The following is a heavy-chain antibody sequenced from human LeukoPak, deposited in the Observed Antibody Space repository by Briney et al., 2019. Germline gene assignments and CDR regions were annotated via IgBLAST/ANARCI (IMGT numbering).Heavy chain of an antibody. Sequence: SETLSLTCTVSGGSISSSSYYWSWIRQPPGKGLEWIGYIYYSGSTNYNPSLKSRVTISVDTSKNQFSLKLSSVTAADTAVYYCARGYYDFWSGYYNWFDPWGQGTLVTVSS. V-gene: IGHV4-61*01. CDR1: GGSISSSSYY. CDR2: IYYSGST. CDR3: ARGYYDFWSGYYNWFDP. J-gene: IGHJ5*02. D-gene: IGHD3-3*01.